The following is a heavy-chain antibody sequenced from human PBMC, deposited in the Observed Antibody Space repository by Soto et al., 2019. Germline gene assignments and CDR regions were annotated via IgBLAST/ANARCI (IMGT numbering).Heavy chain of an antibody. D-gene: IGHD6-19*01. CDR3: ARVIAVADTPGWLDP. CDR1: GGSISSGGYY. CDR2: IYYSGST. J-gene: IGHJ5*02. V-gene: IGHV4-31*03. Sequence: SETLSLTCTVSGGSISSGGYYWSRIRQHPGKGLEWIGYIYYSGSTYYNPSLKSRVTISVDTSKNQFSLKLSSVTAADAAVYYCARVIAVADTPGWLDPWGQGTLVTVSS.